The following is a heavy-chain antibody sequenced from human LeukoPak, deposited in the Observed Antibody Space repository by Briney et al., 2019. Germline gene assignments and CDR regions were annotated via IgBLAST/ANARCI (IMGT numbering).Heavy chain of an antibody. J-gene: IGHJ5*02. CDR2: IYYSGST. D-gene: IGHD3-3*01. V-gene: IGHV4-30-4*01. CDR1: GGSISSGDYY. Sequence: SETLSLTCTVSGGSISSGDYYWSWIRQPPGKGLEWIGYIYYSGSTDYNLSLKSRVTISVDTSKNQFSLKLSSVTAADTAVYYCARHLYYDFWSGYYTGLKWFDPWGQGTLVTVSS. CDR3: ARHLYYDFWSGYYTGLKWFDP.